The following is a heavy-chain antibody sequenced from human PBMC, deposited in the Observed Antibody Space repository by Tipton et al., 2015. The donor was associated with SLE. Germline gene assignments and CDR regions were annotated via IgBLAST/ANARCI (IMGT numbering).Heavy chain of an antibody. CDR2: ILYDGREK. D-gene: IGHD4-17*01. CDR1: GFTFSSYS. V-gene: IGHV3-30*04. CDR3: ARADYGDYVPFDY. J-gene: IGHJ4*02. Sequence: SLRLSCAAPGFTFSSYSMHWVRQAPGKGLEWVAVILYDGREKHHADSVKGRFTISRDNSKNTLYLQMNSLRADDTAMYYCARADYGDYVPFDYWGQGTLVTVSS.